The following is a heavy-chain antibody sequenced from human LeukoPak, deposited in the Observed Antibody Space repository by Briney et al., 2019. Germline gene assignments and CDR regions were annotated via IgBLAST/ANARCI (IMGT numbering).Heavy chain of an antibody. J-gene: IGHJ4*02. D-gene: IGHD1-26*01. V-gene: IGHV3-20*04. Sequence: GGSLRLSCAASGFTFYDYGMSWVRQAPGKGLEWGSGINWSGGSTGYADSVKGRFTISRDNAKNSLYLQMNSPRAEDTALYYCASGGIYYGAAFDFWGQGTLVTVSS. CDR3: ASGGIYYGAAFDF. CDR2: INWSGGST. CDR1: GFTFYDYG.